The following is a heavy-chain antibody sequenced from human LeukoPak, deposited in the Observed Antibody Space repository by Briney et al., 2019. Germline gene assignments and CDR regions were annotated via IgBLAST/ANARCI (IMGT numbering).Heavy chain of an antibody. V-gene: IGHV3-23*01. CDR1: GFTFSSYA. CDR3: AKDRVYYDILTGYYSGGMFDP. Sequence: GGSLRLSCAASGFTFSSYAMSWVRQAPGKGLVWVSGISGSGGSTYYADSMKGRFTISRDNSKNTLYLQMNSLRAEDTAVYYCAKDRVYYDILTGYYSGGMFDPWGQGTLVTVSS. D-gene: IGHD3-9*01. CDR2: ISGSGGST. J-gene: IGHJ5*02.